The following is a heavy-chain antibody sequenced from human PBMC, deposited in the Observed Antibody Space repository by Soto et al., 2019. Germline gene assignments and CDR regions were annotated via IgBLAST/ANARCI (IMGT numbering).Heavy chain of an antibody. CDR2: IYHSGTL. CDR1: DGYISGSNW. J-gene: IGHJ4*02. D-gene: IGHD5-12*01. CDR3: ARVGSGYDWWIDY. V-gene: IGHV4-4*02. Sequence: SVTQSHSCDVSDGYISGSNWGSWVRQPPGKGMDWSGEIYHSGTLNYNPALKCPVTISVDKSKNQFSLKLSSVTAADTVVYYCARVGSGYDWWIDYWGKGP.